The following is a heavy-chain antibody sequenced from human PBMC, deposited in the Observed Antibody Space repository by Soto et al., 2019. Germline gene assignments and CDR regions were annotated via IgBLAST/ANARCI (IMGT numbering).Heavy chain of an antibody. J-gene: IGHJ6*02. CDR2: ISAYNGNT. CDR3: AVLLEHDYYYYGMDV. CDR1: GYTFTSYG. D-gene: IGHD3-3*01. V-gene: IGHV1-18*01. Sequence: XSVKVACKASGYTFTSYGIIWVRQAPGQGLEWMGWISAYNGNTNYAQKLQGRVTMTTDTSTSTAYMELRSLRSDDTAVYYCAVLLEHDYYYYGMDVWGQGTTVTVSS.